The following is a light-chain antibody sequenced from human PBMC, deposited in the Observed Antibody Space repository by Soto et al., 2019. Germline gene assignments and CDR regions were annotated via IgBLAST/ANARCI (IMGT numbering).Light chain of an antibody. CDR2: WAS. CDR3: QQYYSTPGFT. J-gene: IGKJ3*01. Sequence: DIVMTQSPDSLAVSLGERATINCKSSQSVLYSSNNKNYLAWYQQKPGQPPKLLIYWASTRESGVPDRFSGSGSGTDFTLTISILQAEDVAVYYCQQYYSTPGFTFGPGTKVDIK. CDR1: QSVLYSSNNKNY. V-gene: IGKV4-1*01.